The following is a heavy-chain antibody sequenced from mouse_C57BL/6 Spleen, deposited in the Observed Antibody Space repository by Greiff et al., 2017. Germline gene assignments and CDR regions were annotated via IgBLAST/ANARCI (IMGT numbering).Heavy chain of an antibody. V-gene: IGHV5-16*01. Sequence: EVNVVESEGGLVQPGSSMKLSCTASGFTFSDYYMAWVRQVPEKGLEWVANINYDGSSTYYLDSLKSRFIISRDNAKNILYLQMSSLKSEDTATYYCARDYYGYPYYFDYWGQGTTLTVSS. CDR2: INYDGSST. D-gene: IGHD2-2*01. J-gene: IGHJ2*01. CDR1: GFTFSDYY. CDR3: ARDYYGYPYYFDY.